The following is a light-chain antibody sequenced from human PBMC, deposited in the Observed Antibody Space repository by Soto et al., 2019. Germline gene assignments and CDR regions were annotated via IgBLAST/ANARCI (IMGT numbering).Light chain of an antibody. CDR3: SSYTSSSTLV. CDR1: SSDVGGYKY. Sequence: QSALTQPPSASGSPGQSVTISCTGTSSDVGGYKYVSWYQQHPGKAPKLMIYEVSQRPSGVPDRFSGSKSGNTASLTVSGLQAEDEADYYCSSYTSSSTLVFGGGTKVTVL. J-gene: IGLJ2*01. CDR2: EVS. V-gene: IGLV2-8*01.